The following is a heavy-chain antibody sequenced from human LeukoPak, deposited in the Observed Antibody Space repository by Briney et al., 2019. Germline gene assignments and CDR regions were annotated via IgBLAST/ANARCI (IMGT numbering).Heavy chain of an antibody. V-gene: IGHV1-46*01. CDR1: GYTFTSYY. D-gene: IGHD3-16*01. J-gene: IGHJ4*02. CDR2: INPSGGST. CDR3: ARDQAVTSTRQMGAGFDY. Sequence: ASVKVSCKASGYTFTSYYMHWVRQAPGQGLEWMGIINPSGGSTSYAQKFQGRVTMTRDTSTSTVYMELSSLRSEDTAVYYCARDQAVTSTRQMGAGFDYWGQGTLVTVSS.